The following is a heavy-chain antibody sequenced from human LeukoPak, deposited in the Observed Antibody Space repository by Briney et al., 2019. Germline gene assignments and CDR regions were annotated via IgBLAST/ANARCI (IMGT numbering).Heavy chain of an antibody. CDR3: ARPPSRGYSSSFEY. CDR1: GYSFPTYW. Sequence: GESLKISCKGSGYSFPTYWIAWVRQMPGKGLEWMGIIYPDESNIRYSPSFQGQVTISADKSISTAYLQWSSLKDSDTAMYYCARPPSRGYSSSFEYWGQGTLVTVSS. J-gene: IGHJ4*02. CDR2: IYPDESNI. D-gene: IGHD2-2*03. V-gene: IGHV5-51*01.